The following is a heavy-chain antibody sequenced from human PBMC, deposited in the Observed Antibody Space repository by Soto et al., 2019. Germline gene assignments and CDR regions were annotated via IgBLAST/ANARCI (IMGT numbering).Heavy chain of an antibody. CDR1: GGSISSSSYY. V-gene: IGHV4-39*01. Sequence: QLQLQESGPGLVKPSETLSLTCTVSGGSISSSSYYWGWIRQPPGKGLEWIGSIYYSGSTYYNPSLKSRVTISVDTSKNQFSLKLSSVTAADTAVYYCARPHYDFWSGYFFVMGPATTIKDYWGQGTLVTVSS. CDR3: ARPHYDFWSGYFFVMGPATTIKDY. CDR2: IYYSGST. J-gene: IGHJ4*02. D-gene: IGHD3-3*01.